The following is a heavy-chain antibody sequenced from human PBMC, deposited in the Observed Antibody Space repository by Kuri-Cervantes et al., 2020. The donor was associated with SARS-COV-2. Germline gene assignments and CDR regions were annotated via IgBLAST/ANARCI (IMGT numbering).Heavy chain of an antibody. CDR1: GFIFSDYY. CDR2: IGPSGTTK. J-gene: IGHJ4*02. Sequence: GGSLRLSCTASGFIFSDYYMAWIRQAPGKGLEWVSNIGPSGTTKYYADSVKGRFTISRDNAKNSLYLQMNSLRAEDTAVYYCARSPGDGDYDPFDYWGQGTLVTVSS. V-gene: IGHV3-11*04. CDR3: ARSPGDGDYDPFDY. D-gene: IGHD4-17*01.